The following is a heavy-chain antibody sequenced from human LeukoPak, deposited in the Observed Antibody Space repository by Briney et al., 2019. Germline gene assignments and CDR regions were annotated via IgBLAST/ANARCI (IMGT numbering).Heavy chain of an antibody. CDR1: GGTFSSYA. CDR2: IIPIFGTA. D-gene: IGHD6-13*01. J-gene: IGHJ6*02. Sequence: ASVKVSCKASGGTFSSYAISWVRQAPGQGLEWMGGIIPIFGTANYAQKLQGRVTMTIDTSTSTAYMELRSLRSDDTAVYYCARDGVSSSSWYYYGMDVWGQGTTVTVSS. V-gene: IGHV1-69*05. CDR3: ARDGVSSSSWYYYGMDV.